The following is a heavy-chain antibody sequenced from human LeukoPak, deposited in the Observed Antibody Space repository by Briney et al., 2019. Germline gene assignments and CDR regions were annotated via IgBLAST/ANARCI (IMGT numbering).Heavy chain of an antibody. J-gene: IGHJ4*02. V-gene: IGHV3-30*04. Sequence: GGSLTLSCAASGFTFSSYAMHWVRQAPGKGLEWVAVISYDGSNKYYADSVKGRFTISRDNSKNTLYLQMNSLRAEDTAVYYCATTMVRGVMGPPIFDYWGQGTLVTGSS. CDR3: ATTMVRGVMGPPIFDY. CDR2: ISYDGSNK. D-gene: IGHD3-10*01. CDR1: GFTFSSYA.